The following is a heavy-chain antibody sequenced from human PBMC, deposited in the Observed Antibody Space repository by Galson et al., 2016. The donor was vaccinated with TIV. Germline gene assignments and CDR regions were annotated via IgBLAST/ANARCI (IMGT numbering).Heavy chain of an antibody. D-gene: IGHD1-1*01. Sequence: SLRLSCAASGLSVSLNHMTWVRQAPGKGLEWVSLISGGGNAYYPDSVRGRFTISRDKSKNTLYLQMNNLRVEDTAVYYCARDRILDATYYYYYYGMDVWGQGTAVTVSS. J-gene: IGHJ6*02. CDR2: ISGGGNA. CDR3: ARDRILDATYYYYYYGMDV. CDR1: GLSVSLNH. V-gene: IGHV3-66*02.